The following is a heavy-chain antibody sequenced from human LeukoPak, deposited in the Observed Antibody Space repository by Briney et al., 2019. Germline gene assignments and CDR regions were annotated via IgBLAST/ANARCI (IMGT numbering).Heavy chain of an antibody. D-gene: IGHD6-13*01. Sequence: SETLSLTCTVSGGSISSYYWSWIRQPPGKGLEWIGYIYYSGSTNYNPSLKSRVTISVDTSKNQFSLKLSSVTAADTAVYYCARDYWGSSWYGGAFDIRGQGTMVTVSS. CDR2: IYYSGST. CDR1: GGSISSYY. CDR3: ARDYWGSSWYGGAFDI. V-gene: IGHV4-59*01. J-gene: IGHJ3*02.